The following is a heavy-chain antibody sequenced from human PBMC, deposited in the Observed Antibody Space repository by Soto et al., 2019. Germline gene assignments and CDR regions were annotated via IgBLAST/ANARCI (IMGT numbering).Heavy chain of an antibody. J-gene: IGHJ4*02. CDR2: ISAYNGNT. CDR1: GYTFTSYG. CDR3: AREVGYYGSGSYTDY. D-gene: IGHD3-10*01. V-gene: IGHV1-18*01. Sequence: QVQLVQSGAEVKKPGASVKVSCKASGYTFTSYGISWVRQAPGQGLEWMGWISAYNGNTNYAQKLQGRVTMTTDTSXXTAYMERRSLRSDDTAVYYCAREVGYYGSGSYTDYWGQGTLVTVSS.